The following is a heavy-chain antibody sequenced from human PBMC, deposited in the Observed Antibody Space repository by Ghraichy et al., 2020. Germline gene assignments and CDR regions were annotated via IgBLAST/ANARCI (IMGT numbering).Heavy chain of an antibody. V-gene: IGHV4-34*01. CDR3: ARPTTTYYDFWTGPFDP. J-gene: IGHJ5*02. CDR2: INHSGST. D-gene: IGHD3-3*01. CDR1: GGSFSGYY. Sequence: SETRSLTCAVYGGSFSGYYWSWIRQPPGKGLEWIGEINHSGSTNYNPSLKSRVTISVDTSKNQFSLKLSSVTAADTAVYYCARPTTTYYDFWTGPFDPWGQGTLVTVSS.